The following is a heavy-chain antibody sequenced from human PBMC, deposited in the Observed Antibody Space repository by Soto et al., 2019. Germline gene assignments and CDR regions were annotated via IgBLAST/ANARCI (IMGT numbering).Heavy chain of an antibody. CDR3: ARDTPPTDY. Sequence: QVQLVQSGAEVKKPGASLKDSCKTSGYTFTSYHISWVRQAPGQGLVWMGWISAYNTNTTYAQTFQGRVTMTTVTLTSTAYMELRSLRSDDTAVYYCARDTPPTDYWGQGTLVTVSS. V-gene: IGHV1-18*01. CDR2: ISAYNTNT. CDR1: GYTFTSYH. J-gene: IGHJ4*02.